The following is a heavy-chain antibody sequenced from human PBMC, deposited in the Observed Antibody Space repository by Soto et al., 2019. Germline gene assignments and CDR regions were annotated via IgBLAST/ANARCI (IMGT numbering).Heavy chain of an antibody. CDR2: INAGNGNT. CDR3: SRDPGYSYGYN. Sequence: QVQLVQSGAEVKKPGASVKVSCKASGYTFTSYAMHWVRQAPGQRLEWMGWINAGNGNTKYSQKFQGRVTITRDTSASTAYMQLSSLRSDDTDVYYCSRDPGYSYGYNWGQGTLVTVSS. D-gene: IGHD5-18*01. J-gene: IGHJ4*02. V-gene: IGHV1-3*01. CDR1: GYTFTSYA.